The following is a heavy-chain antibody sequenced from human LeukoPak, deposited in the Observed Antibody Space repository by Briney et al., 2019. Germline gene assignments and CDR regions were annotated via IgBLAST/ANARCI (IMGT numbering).Heavy chain of an antibody. CDR1: GFTFSSFD. Sequence: GGSLRLSCAASGFTFSSFDMHWVRQPTGQGLEWVSTIGTASDTYYPGSVEGRFTLSTDNAKNSLYLQMNSLTAGDTAVYYCARGPPRGKYYYMDVWGKGTTVTVSS. V-gene: IGHV3-13*01. J-gene: IGHJ6*03. CDR2: IGTASDT. CDR3: ARGPPRGKYYYMDV. D-gene: IGHD1-1*01.